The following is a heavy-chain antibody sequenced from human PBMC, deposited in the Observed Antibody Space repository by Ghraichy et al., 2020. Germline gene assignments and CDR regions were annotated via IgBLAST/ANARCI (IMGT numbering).Heavy chain of an antibody. CDR1: GFIFSSYG. CDR3: SKDPGSAVAGTGGDS. Sequence: GGSPRLSCAVSGFIFSSYGMHWVRQAPGKGLEWVAVISYDGRNKFYADSVKGRFTISRDNSKNTLYLELSSLTAEDTAVYFCSKDPGSAVAGTGGDSWGQGTLVTVSS. CDR2: ISYDGRNK. D-gene: IGHD6-19*01. J-gene: IGHJ4*02. V-gene: IGHV3-30*18.